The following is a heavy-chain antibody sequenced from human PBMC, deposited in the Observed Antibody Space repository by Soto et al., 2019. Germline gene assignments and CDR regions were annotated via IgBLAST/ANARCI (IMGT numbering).Heavy chain of an antibody. CDR2: ISSSSSTI. V-gene: IGHV3-48*01. CDR1: GFTFSSYS. D-gene: IGHD4-17*01. CDR3: ARAPYGDYVDY. J-gene: IGHJ4*02. Sequence: GSLRLSCAASGFTFSSYSMNWVRQAPGKGLEWVSYISSSSSTIYYADSVKGRFTISRDNAKNSLYLQMNSLRAEDTAVYYCARAPYGDYVDYWGQGTLVTVSS.